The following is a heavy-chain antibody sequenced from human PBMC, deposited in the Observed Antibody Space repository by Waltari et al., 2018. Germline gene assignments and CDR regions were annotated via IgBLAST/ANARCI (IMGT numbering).Heavy chain of an antibody. CDR3: ARTPWSGVYYFDY. D-gene: IGHD3-3*01. CDR1: GYSISSGYY. V-gene: IGHV4-38-2*01. J-gene: IGHJ4*02. Sequence: QVQLQESGPGLVKPSETLSLTCAVSGYSISSGYYWGWIRQPPGKGLEWIGSIYHSGSTDYNPSLKSRVTISVDTSKNQFSLKLSSVTAADTAVYYCARTPWSGVYYFDYWGQGTLVTVSS. CDR2: IYHSGST.